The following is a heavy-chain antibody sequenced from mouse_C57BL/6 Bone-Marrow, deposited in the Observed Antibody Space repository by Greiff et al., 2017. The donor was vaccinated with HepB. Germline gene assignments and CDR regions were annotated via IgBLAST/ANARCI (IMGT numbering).Heavy chain of an antibody. CDR1: GFTFSSYA. V-gene: IGHV5-4*03. Sequence: EVMLVESGGGLVKPGGSLKLSCAASGFTFSSYAMSWVRQTPEKRLEWVATISDGGSYTYYPDNVKGRFTISRDNAKNNLYLQMSHLKSEDTAMYYCARWAVLLLSYAMDYWGQGTSVTVSS. J-gene: IGHJ4*01. CDR3: ARWAVLLLSYAMDY. D-gene: IGHD1-1*01. CDR2: ISDGGSYT.